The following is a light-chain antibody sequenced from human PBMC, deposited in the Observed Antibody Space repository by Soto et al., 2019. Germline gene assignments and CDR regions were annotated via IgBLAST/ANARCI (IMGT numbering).Light chain of an antibody. V-gene: IGLV1-44*01. CDR3: AAWYDSLNGWV. CDR1: SSNIGSNT. Sequence: QPVLTQPPSASGTPGQRVTISCSGSSSNIGSNTVNWYQQLPGTAPKLLIDSNNQGPSGVPDRFSGSKSGTSASLAISGLHSEDAADYYCAAWYDSLNGWVFGGGTKLTVL. CDR2: SNN. J-gene: IGLJ3*02.